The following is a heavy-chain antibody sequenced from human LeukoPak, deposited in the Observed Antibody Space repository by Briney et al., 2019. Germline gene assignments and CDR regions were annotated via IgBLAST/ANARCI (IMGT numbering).Heavy chain of an antibody. CDR3: ARDCALVVVVPAAISPYYYYGMDV. CDR2: ISAYNGNT. CDR1: GYSFTSFG. V-gene: IGHV1-18*01. D-gene: IGHD2-2*01. J-gene: IGHJ6*02. Sequence: GASVKVSCKASGYSFTSFGISWVRQAPGQGLEWVGWISAYNGNTNYAQKLQGRVTMTTDTSTSTAYMELRSLRSDDTAVYYCARDCALVVVVPAAISPYYYYGMDVWGQGTTVTVSS.